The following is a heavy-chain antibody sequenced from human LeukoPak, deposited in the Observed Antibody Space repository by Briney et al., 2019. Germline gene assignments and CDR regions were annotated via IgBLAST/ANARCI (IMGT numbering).Heavy chain of an antibody. Sequence: ASVKVSCKASGYTFTSYGISWVRQAPGQGLEWMGWISAYNGNTNYAQKLQGRVTMTTDTSTSAAYMELRSLRSDDTAVYYCARDSSSCYSNNDPFDTWAKGQWSPSLQ. CDR2: ISAYNGNT. CDR3: ARDSSSCYSNNDPFDT. D-gene: IGHD6-13*01. J-gene: IGHJ3*02. CDR1: GYTFTSYG. V-gene: IGHV1-18*01.